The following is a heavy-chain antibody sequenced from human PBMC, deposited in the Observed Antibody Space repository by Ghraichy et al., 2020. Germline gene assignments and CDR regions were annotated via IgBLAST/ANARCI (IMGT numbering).Heavy chain of an antibody. CDR1: GGTFSNYG. CDR3: ARGLRGDEKPFDY. V-gene: IGHV1-69*13. CDR2: IIPISGTA. D-gene: IGHD3-10*01. Sequence: SVKVSCKASGGTFSNYGFSWVRQAPGQGLEWMGGIIPISGTAHYAQKFQGRVTITADESTSTAYMELSSLRSEDTAVYYCARGLRGDEKPFDYWGQGSLVTVSS. J-gene: IGHJ4*02.